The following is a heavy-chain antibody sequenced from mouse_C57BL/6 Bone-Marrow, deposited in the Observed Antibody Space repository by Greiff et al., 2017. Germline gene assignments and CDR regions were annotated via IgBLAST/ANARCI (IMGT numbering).Heavy chain of an antibody. D-gene: IGHD2-2*01. CDR3: ARAGYGLPYYFDY. CDR2: IHPNSGST. CDR1: GYTFTSYW. V-gene: IGHV1-64*01. J-gene: IGHJ2*01. Sequence: QVQLKQPGAELVKPGASVKLSCKASGYTFTSYWMHWVKQRPGQGLEWIGMIHPNSGSTNYNEKFKSKATLTVDKSSSTAYMQLSSLTSEDSAVYYCARAGYGLPYYFDYWGQGTTLTVSS.